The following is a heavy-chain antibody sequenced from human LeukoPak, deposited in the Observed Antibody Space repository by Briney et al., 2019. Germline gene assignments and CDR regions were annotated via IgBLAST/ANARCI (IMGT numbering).Heavy chain of an antibody. Sequence: TGGSLRLSCAASGFTFSSYAMSWVRQAPGKGLEWVSAISGSGGSTYYADSVKGRFTISRDNSKNTLYLQMNSLRAEDTAVYYCAKVLGLKDGYNYAYFDYWGQGTLVTVSS. J-gene: IGHJ4*02. D-gene: IGHD5-24*01. V-gene: IGHV3-23*01. CDR3: AKVLGLKDGYNYAYFDY. CDR1: GFTFSSYA. CDR2: ISGSGGST.